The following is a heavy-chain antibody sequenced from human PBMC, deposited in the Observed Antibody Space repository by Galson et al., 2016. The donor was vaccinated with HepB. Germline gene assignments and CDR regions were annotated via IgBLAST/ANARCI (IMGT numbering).Heavy chain of an antibody. D-gene: IGHD5-24*01. J-gene: IGHJ6*02. CDR3: ARWGDDYKPYYYGLDV. Sequence: SLRLSCAASGFSFSTHSLNWVRQAPGKGLEWVSSISSRSLHIYYADSLRGRFTISRDDAKNSLYLKMDSLRDEDTAVYYCARWGDDYKPYYYGLDVWGQGTTVTVSS. V-gene: IGHV3-21*06. CDR1: GFSFSTHS. CDR2: ISSRSLHI.